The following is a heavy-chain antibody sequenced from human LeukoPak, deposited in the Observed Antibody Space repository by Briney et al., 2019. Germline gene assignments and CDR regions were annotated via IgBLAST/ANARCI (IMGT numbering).Heavy chain of an antibody. J-gene: IGHJ4*02. CDR2: IKQDGSAE. CDR3: AGDLFDY. Sequence: PGGSLRLSCAVSGFTISNYWMSWVRQAPGKGLEWGATIKQDGSAEFYVDSVKGRFTISRDSAKNSRYLQMNSLRDDDTAVYYCAGDLFDYWGQGTLVTVSS. V-gene: IGHV3-7*01. CDR1: GFTISNYW.